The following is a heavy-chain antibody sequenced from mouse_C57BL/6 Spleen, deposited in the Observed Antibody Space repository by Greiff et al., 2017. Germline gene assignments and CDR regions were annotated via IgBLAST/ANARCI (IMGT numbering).Heavy chain of an antibody. J-gene: IGHJ4*01. CDR2: IYPSDSET. CDR1: GYTFTSYW. D-gene: IGHD2-4*01. Sequence: QVQLQQPGAELVRPGSSVKLSCKASGYTFTSYWMDWVKQRPGQGLEWIGNIYPSDSETHYNQKFKDKATLTVDKSSSTAYMQLSSLTSEDSAVYYCEREGDDYLYAMYYWGQGTSVTVSS. CDR3: EREGDDYLYAMYY. V-gene: IGHV1-61*01.